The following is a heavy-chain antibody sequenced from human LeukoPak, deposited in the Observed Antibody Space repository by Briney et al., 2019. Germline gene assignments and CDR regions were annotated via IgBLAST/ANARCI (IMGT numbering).Heavy chain of an antibody. CDR2: IYYSGST. Sequence: SSETLSLTCTVSGGSISSYYWSWIRQLPGKGLEWIGYIYYSGSTNYNPSLKSRVTISVDTSKNQFSLKLSSVTAADTAVYYCASSYGSGSYYNVGFDPWGQGTLVTVSS. J-gene: IGHJ5*02. CDR3: ASSYGSGSYYNVGFDP. CDR1: GGSISSYY. D-gene: IGHD3-10*01. V-gene: IGHV4-59*08.